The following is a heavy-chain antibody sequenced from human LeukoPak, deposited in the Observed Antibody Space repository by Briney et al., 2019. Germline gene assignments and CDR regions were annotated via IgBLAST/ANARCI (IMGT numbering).Heavy chain of an antibody. CDR1: GGSFSGYY. Sequence: SETLSLTCAVYGGSFSGYYWSWIRQPPGKGLEWIGEINHSGSTNYNPSLKSRVTISVDTSKNQFSLKLSSVTAADTAVYYCAGSYSGYDLKWGQGTLVTVSS. D-gene: IGHD5-12*01. CDR3: AGSYSGYDLK. V-gene: IGHV4-34*01. J-gene: IGHJ4*02. CDR2: INHSGST.